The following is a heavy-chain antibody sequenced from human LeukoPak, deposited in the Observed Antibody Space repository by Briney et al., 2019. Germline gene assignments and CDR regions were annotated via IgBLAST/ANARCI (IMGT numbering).Heavy chain of an antibody. CDR1: GGSISSYY. Sequence: SETLSLTCTVSGGSISSYYWNWIRQPPGKGLEWIGCIYYSGSTNYNPSLKSRVTISVDTSKNQFSLKLSSVTAADTAVYFCARQLRGEAVAGHLQPFDYWGQGTLVTVSS. CDR3: ARQLRGEAVAGHLQPFDY. D-gene: IGHD6-19*01. CDR2: IYYSGST. V-gene: IGHV4-59*08. J-gene: IGHJ4*02.